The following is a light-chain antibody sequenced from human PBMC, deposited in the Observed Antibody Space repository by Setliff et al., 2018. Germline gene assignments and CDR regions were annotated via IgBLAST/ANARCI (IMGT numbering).Light chain of an antibody. CDR2: DVS. CDR1: DSDVGSFNL. CDR3: SSYSSSNIPFV. J-gene: IGLJ1*01. Sequence: QSVLTQPASVSGSPGQSITISCTGTDSDVGSFNLVSWYQQHPGKAPKFMIYDVSNRPSGVSNRFSGSKSGNTASLTISGLQAEDEADYYCSSYSSSNIPFVFGTGTKGTVL. V-gene: IGLV2-14*03.